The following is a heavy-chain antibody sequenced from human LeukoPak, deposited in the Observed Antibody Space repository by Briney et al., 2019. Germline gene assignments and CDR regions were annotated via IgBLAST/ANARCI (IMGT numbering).Heavy chain of an antibody. J-gene: IGHJ4*02. CDR2: IGGSGGST. V-gene: IGHV3-23*01. Sequence: PGGSLRLSCAASGFTFSSYAMSWVRQAPGKWLEWVSAIGGSGGSTYYADSVKGRFTISRDNSKNTLYLQMNSLRAEDTAVYYCAKHGPDYDFWSGLDYWGQGTLVTVSS. CDR1: GFTFSSYA. D-gene: IGHD3-3*01. CDR3: AKHGPDYDFWSGLDY.